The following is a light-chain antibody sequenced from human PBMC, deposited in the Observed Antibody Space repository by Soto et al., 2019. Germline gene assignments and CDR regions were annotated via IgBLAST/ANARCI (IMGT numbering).Light chain of an antibody. CDR1: SSDVCGYNH. V-gene: IGLV2-14*01. Sequence: QSFLTQPASVSVSPVQSITISCAGTSSDVCGYNHVSWYQQHEDKAPKLLIHEVSNRPSGVSNRFSGSKSVNTASLTISGIQVEDEADYYCKSYTSIXTYVCRTGTKV. CDR3: KSYTSIXTYV. CDR2: EVS. J-gene: IGLJ1*01.